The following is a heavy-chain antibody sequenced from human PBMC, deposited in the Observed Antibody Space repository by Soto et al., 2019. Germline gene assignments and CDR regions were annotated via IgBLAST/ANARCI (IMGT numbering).Heavy chain of an antibody. V-gene: IGHV4-59*01. CDR1: GGSISGYY. CDR3: ARVVSTRRGWGYYGLDV. Sequence: PSETLSLTCTVSGGSISGYYWSWIRQPPGKGLEWIGYIYYNGGTNYNPSLKSRVTFSVDTPKNQFSLKLSSVTAADTAVYYCARVVSTRRGWGYYGLDVWGQGTTVTVYS. J-gene: IGHJ6*02. D-gene: IGHD1-1*01. CDR2: IYYNGGT.